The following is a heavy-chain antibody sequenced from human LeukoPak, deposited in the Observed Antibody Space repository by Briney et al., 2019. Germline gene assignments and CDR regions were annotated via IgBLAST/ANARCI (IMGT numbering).Heavy chain of an antibody. D-gene: IGHD2-2*02. J-gene: IGHJ6*03. Sequence: ASVNVSCKASGGTFSSYAISWVRQAPGQGLEWMGGIIPIFGTANYAQKFQGRVTITTDESTSTAYMELSSLRSEDTAVYYCARVRCSSTSCYTAYYYYMDVWGKGTTVTVSS. CDR3: ARVRCSSTSCYTAYYYYMDV. V-gene: IGHV1-69*05. CDR2: IIPIFGTA. CDR1: GGTFSSYA.